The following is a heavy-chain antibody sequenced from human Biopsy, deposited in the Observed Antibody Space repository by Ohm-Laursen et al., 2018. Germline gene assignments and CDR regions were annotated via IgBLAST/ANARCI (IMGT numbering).Heavy chain of an antibody. D-gene: IGHD6-19*01. CDR1: GYSFTSYY. J-gene: IGHJ4*02. CDR2: INPSGSTT. Sequence: ATVKISCKASGYSFTSYYMHWVRQAPGQGLEWMGMINPSGSTTSYPQIFKGRVTMTRDTSKSTVYMELSSLRSADTAVYFCARNTGWYGDLYYFDYWGQGTLVTVSS. V-gene: IGHV1-46*01. CDR3: ARNTGWYGDLYYFDY.